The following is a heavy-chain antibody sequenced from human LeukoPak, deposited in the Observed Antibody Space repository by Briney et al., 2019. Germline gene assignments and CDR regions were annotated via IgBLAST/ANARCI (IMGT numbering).Heavy chain of an antibody. CDR1: GFTFSTYA. D-gene: IGHD6-13*01. CDR3: AKLAAARTLSPVDY. J-gene: IGHJ4*02. CDR2: INDNGGST. Sequence: PGGSLRLSCAASGFTFSTYAMSWVRQAPGKGVEWVSAINDNGGSTFYADSVKGGFTISRENSKNTLYMLMDSVRGEETAVYYCAKLAAARTLSPVDYWGQGTLVTVSS. V-gene: IGHV3-23*01.